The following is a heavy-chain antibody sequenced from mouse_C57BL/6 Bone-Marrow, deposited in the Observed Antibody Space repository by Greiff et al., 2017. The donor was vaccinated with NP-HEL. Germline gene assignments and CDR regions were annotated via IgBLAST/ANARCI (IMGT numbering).Heavy chain of an antibody. CDR2: ISSGGSYT. J-gene: IGHJ4*01. Sequence: EVQVVESGGDLVKPGGSLKLSCAASGFTFSSYGMSWVRQTPDKRLEWVATISSGGSYTYYPDSVKGRFTLSRVNAKNHLYLQMSSMKSEDTAMYYCARGGDYDVGAMDYWGQGTSVTVSS. D-gene: IGHD2-4*01. V-gene: IGHV5-6*01. CDR3: ARGGDYDVGAMDY. CDR1: GFTFSSYG.